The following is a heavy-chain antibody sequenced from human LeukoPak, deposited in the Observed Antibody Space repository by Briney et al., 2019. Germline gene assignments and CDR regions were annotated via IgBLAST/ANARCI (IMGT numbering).Heavy chain of an antibody. CDR3: AREATYYYDSSGYYYGDWFDP. Sequence: PETLSLTCTVSGGSISSYYWSWIRQPPGKGLEWIGYIYYSGSTNYNPSLKSRVTISVDTSKNQFSLKLSSVTAADTAVYYCAREATYYYDSSGYYYGDWFDPWGQGTLVTVSS. CDR2: IYYSGST. CDR1: GGSISSYY. V-gene: IGHV4-59*01. D-gene: IGHD3-22*01. J-gene: IGHJ5*02.